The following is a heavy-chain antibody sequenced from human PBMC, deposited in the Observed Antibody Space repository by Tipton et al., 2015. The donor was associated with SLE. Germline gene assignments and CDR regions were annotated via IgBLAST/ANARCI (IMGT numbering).Heavy chain of an antibody. D-gene: IGHD4-17*01. CDR2: VHNSGSS. CDR3: VRYMTKVTPYNYYGLDV. J-gene: IGHJ6*02. V-gene: IGHV4-61*05. Sequence: LRLSCTVSGGSIRSSTYYWGWIRQPPGKGLEWIGYVHNSGSSNYNPSVKSRITFSVDRSKNQVPQKLTSVTAADTALYYCVRYMTKVTPYNYYGLDVWGQGTTVIVSS. CDR1: GGSIRSSTYY.